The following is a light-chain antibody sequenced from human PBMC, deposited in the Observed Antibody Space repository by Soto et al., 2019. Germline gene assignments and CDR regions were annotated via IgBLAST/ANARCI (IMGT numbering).Light chain of an antibody. CDR1: QSVSNNY. J-gene: IGKJ1*01. V-gene: IGKV3-20*01. CDR2: GAS. Sequence: EIVLTQSPGTLSLSPGEIATLSFRASQSVSNNYLAWYQRKPGQAPRLLIYGASNRATGIPDRFSGSGSGTDFTLTISRLEPEDFAVYYCQQYGSSGTFGQGTKVDIK. CDR3: QQYGSSGT.